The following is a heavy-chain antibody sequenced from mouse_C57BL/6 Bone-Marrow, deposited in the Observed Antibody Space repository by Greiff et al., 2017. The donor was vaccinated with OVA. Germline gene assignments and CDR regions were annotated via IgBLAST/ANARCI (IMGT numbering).Heavy chain of an antibody. CDR2: IFPGSGST. V-gene: IGHV1-75*01. D-gene: IGHD2-1*01. Sequence: VQLKESGPELVKPGASVKISCKASGYTFTDYYINWVKQRPGQGLEWIGWIFPGSGSTYYNEKFKGKATLTVDKSSSTAYMLLSSLTSEDSAVYFCAREDYGIYEAWCAYWGQGSLVTVSA. J-gene: IGHJ3*01. CDR1: GYTFTDYY. CDR3: AREDYGIYEAWCAY.